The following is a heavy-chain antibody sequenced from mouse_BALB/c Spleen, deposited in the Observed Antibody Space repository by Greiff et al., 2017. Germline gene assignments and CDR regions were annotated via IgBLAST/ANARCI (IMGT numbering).Heavy chain of an antibody. J-gene: IGHJ2*01. Sequence: QVQLQQSGPGLVQPSQSLSITCTVSGFSLTSYGVHWVRQSPGKGLEWLGVIWSGGSTDYNAAFISRLSISKDNSKSQVFFKMNSLQANDTAIYYCARNYYRYDEAWFAYWGQGTTLTVSS. CDR3: ARNYYRYDEAWFAY. CDR1: GFSLTSYG. CDR2: IWSGGST. V-gene: IGHV2-2*02. D-gene: IGHD2-14*01.